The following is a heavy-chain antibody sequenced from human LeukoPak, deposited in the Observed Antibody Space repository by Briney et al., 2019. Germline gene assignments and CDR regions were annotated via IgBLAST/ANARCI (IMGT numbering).Heavy chain of an antibody. CDR3: AKKVESKWFDP. CDR1: GYTXTSYG. V-gene: IGHV1-2*02. D-gene: IGHD1-1*01. Sequence: ASVKVSCKASGYTXTSYGISRVRQAPGQDLEWMGFIIPHSGGTTYEQRFQGRVTMTRDMSIGTFYMQLSSLRSDDTAVYYCAKKVESKWFDPWGQGTLVTVSS. J-gene: IGHJ5*02. CDR2: IIPHSGGT.